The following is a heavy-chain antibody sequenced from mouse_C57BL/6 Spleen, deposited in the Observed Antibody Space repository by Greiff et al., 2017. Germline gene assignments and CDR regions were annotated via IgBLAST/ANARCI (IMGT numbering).Heavy chain of an antibody. Sequence: EVQLQQSGPELVKPGASVKIPCKASGYTFTDYNMDWVKQSHGKSLEWIGDINPNNGGTIYNQKFKGKATLTVDKSSSTAYMELRSLTSEDTAVYYCAREDSYHPAMDYWGQGTSVTVAS. CDR2: INPNNGGT. CDR1: GYTFTDYN. J-gene: IGHJ4*01. D-gene: IGHD2-10*01. V-gene: IGHV1-18*01. CDR3: AREDSYHPAMDY.